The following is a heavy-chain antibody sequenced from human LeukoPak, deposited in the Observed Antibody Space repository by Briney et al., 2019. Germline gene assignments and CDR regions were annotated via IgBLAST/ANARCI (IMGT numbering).Heavy chain of an antibody. D-gene: IGHD6-13*01. V-gene: IGHV4-61*02. CDR2: IYTSGST. CDR1: GGSISSGSYY. J-gene: IGHJ4*02. Sequence: PSQTLSLTCTVSGGSISSGSYYWSWIRQPAGKGLEWIGRIYTSGSTNYNPSLKSRVTMSVDTSKNQFSLKLSSVTAADTAVYYCFRRAAGTGGYWGQGTLVTVSS. CDR3: FRRAAGTGGY.